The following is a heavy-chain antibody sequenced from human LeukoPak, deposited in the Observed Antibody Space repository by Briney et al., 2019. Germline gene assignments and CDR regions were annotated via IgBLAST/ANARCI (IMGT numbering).Heavy chain of an antibody. J-gene: IGHJ4*02. V-gene: IGHV4-59*01. D-gene: IGHD6-13*01. CDR2: IYYTGST. CDR1: GGSISTYY. Sequence: SETLSLTCTVSGGSISTYYWSWLRQPPGKGLEWNGFIYYTGSTNYNPSLKSRVTISVDTSKNQFSLKLSSVTAADTAVYYCASHGYSSSWPAFDYWGQGTLVTVSS. CDR3: ASHGYSSSWPAFDY.